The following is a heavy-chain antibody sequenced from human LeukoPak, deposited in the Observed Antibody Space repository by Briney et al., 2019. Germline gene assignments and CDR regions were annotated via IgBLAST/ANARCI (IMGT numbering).Heavy chain of an antibody. CDR1: GYTFSGYY. V-gene: IGHV1-2*02. Sequence: GASVKVSCKASGYTFSGYYIYWVRQAPGQGLEWMGWIDPNSGGANYAQKFQSRVTLTRDTSINTVYMELSRLRFDDTAVYYCARLVSYWGQGTLVTVSS. J-gene: IGHJ4*02. CDR2: IDPNSGGA. D-gene: IGHD2-8*02. CDR3: ARLVSY.